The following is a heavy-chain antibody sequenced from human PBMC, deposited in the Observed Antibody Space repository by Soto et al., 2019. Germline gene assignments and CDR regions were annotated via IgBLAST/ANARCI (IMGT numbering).Heavy chain of an antibody. CDR3: VRELDGGNWLGP. V-gene: IGHV1-46*01. J-gene: IGHJ5*02. D-gene: IGHD3-3*01. Sequence: QVQLVQSGTEVKNPGASVKLSCTASGYSFTNFYIHWVRQAPGQGLEWMGIIYPYDVATNYAEKFRDTVTMTKDTSTTTVYLELSSLTSDDTAVYFCVRELDGGNWLGPWGQGTQVIVSS. CDR1: GYSFTNFY. CDR2: IYPYDVAT.